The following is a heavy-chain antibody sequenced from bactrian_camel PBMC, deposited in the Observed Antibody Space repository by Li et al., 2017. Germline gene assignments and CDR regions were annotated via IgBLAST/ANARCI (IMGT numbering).Heavy chain of an antibody. Sequence: VQLVESGGGLVQPGGSLRLSCAASGITLSTNYHYMTWVRQVPGKGLEWVSSIRSDDDSTYYADSVKGRFTISRDNAKNTVYLQMNSLKPEDMALYYCVAPFIDAYFYWGQGTQVTVS. V-gene: IGHV3-2*01. CDR2: IRSDDDST. CDR1: GITLSTNYHY. D-gene: IGHD1*01. J-gene: IGHJ4*01. CDR3: VAPFIDAYFY.